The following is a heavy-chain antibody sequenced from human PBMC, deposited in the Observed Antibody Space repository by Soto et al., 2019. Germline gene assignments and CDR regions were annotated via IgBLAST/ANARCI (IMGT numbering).Heavy chain of an antibody. CDR3: ARQIYDSDTGPNFQYYFDS. V-gene: IGHV5-10-1*01. J-gene: IGHJ4*02. Sequence: GESLKISCKGSGYSFASYWITWVRQKPGKGLEWMGRIDPSDSQTYYSPSFRGHVTISVTKSITTVFLQWSSLRASDTAMYYCARQIYDSDTGPNFQYYFDSWGQGTPVTVSS. D-gene: IGHD3-22*01. CDR2: IDPSDSQT. CDR1: GYSFASYW.